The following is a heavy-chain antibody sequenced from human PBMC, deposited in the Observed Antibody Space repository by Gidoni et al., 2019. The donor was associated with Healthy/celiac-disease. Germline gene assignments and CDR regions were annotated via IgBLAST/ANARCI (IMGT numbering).Heavy chain of an antibody. CDR3: ARDGLNWKIDY. D-gene: IGHD1-1*01. J-gene: IGHJ4*02. CDR2: IKQDGSEK. Sequence: EVQLVESGGGLVQPGGSLRLSCAASGFTFSSYWMGWVRQAPGKGLEWVANIKQDGSEKYYVDSVKGRFTSSRDNAKNSLYLQMNSLRAEDTAVYYCARDGLNWKIDYWGQGTLVTVSS. V-gene: IGHV3-7*03. CDR1: GFTFSSYW.